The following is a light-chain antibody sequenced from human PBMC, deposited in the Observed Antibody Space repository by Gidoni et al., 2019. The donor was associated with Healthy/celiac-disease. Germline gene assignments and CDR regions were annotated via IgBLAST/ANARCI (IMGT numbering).Light chain of an antibody. CDR3: QQYYSTPPT. J-gene: IGKJ1*01. CDR1: QSVLYSSNNKNY. Sequence: DIVMTQSPDSLAVSLGERATINCKSSQSVLYSSNNKNYLAWYQQKPGQLPKLLIYWASTRESGVPDRFSGSGSGTDFTLTISSLQAEDVAVYYCQQYYSTPPTFGQGTKVEIK. CDR2: WAS. V-gene: IGKV4-1*01.